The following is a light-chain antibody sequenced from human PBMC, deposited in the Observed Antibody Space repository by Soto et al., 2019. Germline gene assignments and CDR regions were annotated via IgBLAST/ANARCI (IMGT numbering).Light chain of an antibody. V-gene: IGKV4-1*01. Sequence: DIVMTQSPASLAVSLGERATVNCKYSQSLLYNSNKNYLAWYQQKPGQPPKLLISWASTRESGVPDRFSGSVSGTDFTLAISSLQAEDVAVYYCQQRSNWPRVTFGQGTKLEIK. CDR2: WAS. CDR1: QSLLYNSNKNY. CDR3: QQRSNWPRVT. J-gene: IGKJ2*01.